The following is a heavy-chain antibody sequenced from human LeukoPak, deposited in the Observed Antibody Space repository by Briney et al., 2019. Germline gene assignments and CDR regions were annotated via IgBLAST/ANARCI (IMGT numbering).Heavy chain of an antibody. CDR1: GYTFTSYG. D-gene: IGHD5-18*01. Sequence: RASVKVSCKASGYTFTSYGISWVRQAPGQGLEWMGWISAYNGNTNYAQKLQGRVTMTTDTSTSTAYMELSSLRSEDTAAYYCARARGYSYGQAYYYYYMDVWGKGTTVTVSS. V-gene: IGHV1-18*01. CDR2: ISAYNGNT. CDR3: ARARGYSYGQAYYYYYMDV. J-gene: IGHJ6*03.